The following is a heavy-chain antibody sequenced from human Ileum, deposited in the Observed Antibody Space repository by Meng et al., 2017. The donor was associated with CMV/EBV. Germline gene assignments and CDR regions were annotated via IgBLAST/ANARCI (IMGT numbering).Heavy chain of an antibody. V-gene: IGHV4-4*02. CDR1: GDSVSSSNG. D-gene: IGHD1-14*01. CDR2: IHHTGST. Sequence: TCAVSGDSVSSSNGWSGVRQPTGKGLEWTGEIHHTGSTSYNPSLKSRVTLSVDKSKNQFSLKMSSVTAADTAVYYCARAGNHRVGDYWGQGTLVTVSS. J-gene: IGHJ4*02. CDR3: ARAGNHRVGDY.